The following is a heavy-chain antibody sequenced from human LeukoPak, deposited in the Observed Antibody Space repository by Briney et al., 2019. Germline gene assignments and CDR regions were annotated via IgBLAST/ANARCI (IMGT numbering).Heavy chain of an antibody. V-gene: IGHV1-2*02. CDR3: AFYDSSGYYYPYDAFDI. J-gene: IGHJ3*02. Sequence: GASVKVSCKASGYTFTGYYMHWVRQAPGQGLEWMGWINPNSGGTNYAQKFQGRVTMTRDTSISTAYMELSRLRPDDTAVYYCAFYDSSGYYYPYDAFDIWGQGTMVTVPS. CDR2: INPNSGGT. D-gene: IGHD3-22*01. CDR1: GYTFTGYY.